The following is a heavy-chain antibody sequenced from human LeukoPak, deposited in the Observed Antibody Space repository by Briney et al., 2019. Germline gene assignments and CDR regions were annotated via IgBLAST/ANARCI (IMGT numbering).Heavy chain of an antibody. D-gene: IGHD6-6*01. V-gene: IGHV4-30-4*01. CDR3: ARGPRSIYHNWFDP. CDR1: GGSISCGDYY. J-gene: IGHJ5*02. CDR2: IFYSGNT. Sequence: SETLSLTCTVSGGSISCGDYYWSWIRQPPGKGLKWIGYIFYSGNTYYNPSLKSRVTISVDTSKNQLSLKLSSVTAADTAVYYCARGPRSIYHNWFDPWGQGTLVTVSS.